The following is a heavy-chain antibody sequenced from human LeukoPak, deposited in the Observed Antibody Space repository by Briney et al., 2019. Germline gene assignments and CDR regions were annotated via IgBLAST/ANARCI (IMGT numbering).Heavy chain of an antibody. J-gene: IGHJ4*02. Sequence: PSETLSLTCTVSGGSISSSIYYWGWIRQPPGKGLEWIGNIYYSGSAYYNPSLKSRVTISVDTSKNQFSLKLSSVTAADTAVYYCAKANWVSNADAVWWGQGTQVTVSS. CDR1: GGSISSSIYY. CDR3: AKANWVSNADAVW. V-gene: IGHV4-39*07. D-gene: IGHD1-1*01. CDR2: IYYSGSA.